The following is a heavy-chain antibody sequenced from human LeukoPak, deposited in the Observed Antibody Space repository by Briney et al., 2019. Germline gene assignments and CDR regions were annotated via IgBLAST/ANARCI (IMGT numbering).Heavy chain of an antibody. CDR3: AGSLAVAGLPLE. D-gene: IGHD6-19*01. V-gene: IGHV1-8*03. J-gene: IGHJ4*02. CDR2: MNPNSGNT. Sequence: ASVKVSCKASGYTFTSYDINWVRQATGQGLEWMGWMNPNSGNTGYAQKFQGRVTITRNTSISTAYMELSSLRSEDTAVYYCAGSLAVAGLPLEWGQGTLVTVSS. CDR1: GYTFTSYD.